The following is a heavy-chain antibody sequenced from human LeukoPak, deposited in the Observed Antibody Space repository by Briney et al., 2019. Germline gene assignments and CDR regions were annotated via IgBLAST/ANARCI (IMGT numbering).Heavy chain of an antibody. CDR2: VYYSGST. CDR1: GGSISTYY. D-gene: IGHD1-26*01. V-gene: IGHV4-59*08. Sequence: SETLSLTCTVSGGSISTYYWTWIRQPPGKGLEWIGNVYYSGSTNYNPSLKSRLTISVDTSKNQFSLKLSSVTAADTAVYYCASQKKWELLTDWGQGTLVTVSS. CDR3: ASQKKWELLTD. J-gene: IGHJ4*02.